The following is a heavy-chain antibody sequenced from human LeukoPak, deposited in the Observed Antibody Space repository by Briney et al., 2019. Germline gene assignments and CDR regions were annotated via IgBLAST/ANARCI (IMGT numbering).Heavy chain of an antibody. CDR3: ARGASDTVTTGVDY. D-gene: IGHD4-4*01. CDR1: GFTVSSTC. CDR2: IYSGGSI. J-gene: IGHJ4*02. Sequence: GGSLRLSCAASGFTVSSTCMSWVRQAPGKGLEWVSTIYSGGSIYYADFVKGRFTISRENSKNTLYLQMNSLRAEDTAVYYCARGASDTVTTGVDYWGQGTLVTVSS. V-gene: IGHV3-66*01.